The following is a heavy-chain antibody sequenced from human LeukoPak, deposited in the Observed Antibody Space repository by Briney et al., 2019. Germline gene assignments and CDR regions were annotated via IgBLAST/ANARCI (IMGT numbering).Heavy chain of an antibody. V-gene: IGHV3-74*01. J-gene: IGHJ4*02. CDR1: GFTFSSYW. CDR2: INSDGSST. CDR3: ARPTYSSSHRPLDY. Sequence: GGSLRLSCAASGFTFSSYWMHWVRQAPGKGLVWVSRINSDGSSTSYADSVKGRFTISRDNAKNTLYLQMNSLRAEDTAVYYRARPTYSSSHRPLDYWGQGTLVTVSS. D-gene: IGHD6-13*01.